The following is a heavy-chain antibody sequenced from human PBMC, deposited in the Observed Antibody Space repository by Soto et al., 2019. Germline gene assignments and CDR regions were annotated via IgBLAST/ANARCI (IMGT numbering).Heavy chain of an antibody. J-gene: IGHJ3*02. CDR3: ARADRGGVKGGHAFDI. Sequence: SLPHSCAASEFTVNSNDMSCVRQAPWNGQEWVSVLYCGGTTYCAVSVKGRFTISRHNSKNTVYLQMNSLKAGDTAVYYCARADRGGVKGGHAFDIWVQGTMVSV. V-gene: IGHV3-53*01. CDR2: LYCGGTT. CDR1: EFTVNSND. D-gene: IGHD3-10*01.